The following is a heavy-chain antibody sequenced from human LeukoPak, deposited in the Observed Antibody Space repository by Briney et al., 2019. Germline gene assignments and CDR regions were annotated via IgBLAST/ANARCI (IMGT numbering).Heavy chain of an antibody. Sequence: GGSLRLSCAASGFTFSSYAMSWVRQAPGKELEWVSAISGSGGSTYYADSVKGRFTISRDNSKNTLYLQMNSLRAEDTAVYYCAKEIGYYDFWSGSLASVDYWGQGTLVTVSS. J-gene: IGHJ4*02. CDR1: GFTFSSYA. CDR3: AKEIGYYDFWSGSLASVDY. D-gene: IGHD3-3*01. CDR2: ISGSGGST. V-gene: IGHV3-23*01.